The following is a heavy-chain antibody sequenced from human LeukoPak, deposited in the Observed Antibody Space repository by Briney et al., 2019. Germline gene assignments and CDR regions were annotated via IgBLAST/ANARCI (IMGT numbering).Heavy chain of an antibody. D-gene: IGHD1-26*01. J-gene: IGHJ6*02. V-gene: IGHV3-30*02. Sequence: GGSLRLPCAASGFTFSSYGMHWVRQAPGKGLEWVASIRYDGSNKYYADSVKGRFTISRDNSKNTLYLQMNSLRAEDTAVYYCAKVHFSGSYYYYYGMDVWGQGTTVTVSS. CDR1: GFTFSSYG. CDR3: AKVHFSGSYYYYYGMDV. CDR2: IRYDGSNK.